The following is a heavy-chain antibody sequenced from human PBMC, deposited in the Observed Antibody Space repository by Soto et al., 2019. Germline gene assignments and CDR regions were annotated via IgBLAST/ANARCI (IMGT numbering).Heavy chain of an antibody. D-gene: IGHD3-16*01. J-gene: IGHJ4*02. Sequence: PGGYLRLSCAASGFTFSTFDMTWVRQAPGKGLEWVSLIRGNDGSTHYADCVKGRFAISRDNSRNTLYLQMNSLRAEDTAVYFCVKGAWLDYWGQGNMVTVSS. CDR1: GFTFSTFD. CDR3: VKGAWLDY. V-gene: IGHV3-23*01. CDR2: IRGNDGST.